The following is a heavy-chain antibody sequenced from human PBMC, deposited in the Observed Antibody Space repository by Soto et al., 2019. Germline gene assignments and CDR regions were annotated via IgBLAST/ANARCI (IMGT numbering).Heavy chain of an antibody. CDR2: ITSSGGII. V-gene: IGHV3-11*01. CDR3: ARGQHIVVVTAIPDS. Sequence: QVQLVESGGGLVKPGGSLRLSCAASGFTVSDYYMIWLRQAPGKGLEWVSYITSSGGIIYYADSVKGRFTISRDNAKNSLYLQMNGLRAEDTAVYYCARGQHIVVVTAIPDSWGQGTLVTVSS. J-gene: IGHJ4*02. CDR1: GFTVSDYY. D-gene: IGHD2-21*02.